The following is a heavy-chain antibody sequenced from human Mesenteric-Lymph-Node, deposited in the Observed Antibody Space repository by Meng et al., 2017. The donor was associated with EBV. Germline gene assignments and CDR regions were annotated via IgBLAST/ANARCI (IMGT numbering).Heavy chain of an antibody. V-gene: IGHV4-34*01. J-gene: IGHJ4*02. CDR3: ARAGSVGWSELDY. CDR2: ISHSGRT. CDR1: GGSIGGYY. Sequence: VLLQLCVAGRLKPSETRSLPCAGYGGSIGGYYWSWFRLPPGKELEWVGEISHSGRTNYNPSFKSRVSLSVDTSKNQFSLMLSSVTAADTAVYYCARAGSVGWSELDYWGQGTLVTVSS. D-gene: IGHD6-19*01.